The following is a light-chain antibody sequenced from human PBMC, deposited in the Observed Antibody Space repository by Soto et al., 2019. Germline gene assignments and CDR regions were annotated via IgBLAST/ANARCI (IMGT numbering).Light chain of an antibody. CDR1: SSDVGGYNF. V-gene: IGLV2-8*01. J-gene: IGLJ1*01. CDR3: SSYAGGNTSV. CDR2: EVY. Sequence: QSALTQPPSASGSPGQSVTISCTGTSSDVGGYNFVSWYQQHPGKAPKLLIYEVYKRPSGVPDRFSGSKSGNTASLTVSGLQAEDEADYYCSSYAGGNTSVFGTGTKLTVL.